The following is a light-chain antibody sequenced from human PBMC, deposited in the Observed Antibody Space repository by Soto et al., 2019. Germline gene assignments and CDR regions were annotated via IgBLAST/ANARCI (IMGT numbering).Light chain of an antibody. J-gene: IGKJ5*01. CDR2: AAS. CDR1: QGITSY. Sequence: DIQLTQSPSFLSASVGDRDTITCRASQGITSYLAWYQQKPGKAPKLLIYAASNLQSGVPYSFSGSGSGTEFTLTINSLQPEDFATYHCQQLNSYPITFGQATRLETK. V-gene: IGKV1-9*01. CDR3: QQLNSYPIT.